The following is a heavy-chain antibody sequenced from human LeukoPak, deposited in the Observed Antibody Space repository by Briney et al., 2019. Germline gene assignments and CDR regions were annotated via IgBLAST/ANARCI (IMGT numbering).Heavy chain of an antibody. V-gene: IGHV3-33*01. J-gene: IGHJ4*02. Sequence: GGSLRLSCAASGFHFSSYGMHWVRQAPGKGLEWVAVIWNDGSNKYHADSVKGRFAIPRDQSKNTLYLQMNSLRAEDTAVYYCARSRGGSSSGVGDHLDYWGQGTVVTVSS. CDR3: ARSRGGSSSGVGDHLDY. D-gene: IGHD6-6*01. CDR2: IWNDGSNK. CDR1: GFHFSSYG.